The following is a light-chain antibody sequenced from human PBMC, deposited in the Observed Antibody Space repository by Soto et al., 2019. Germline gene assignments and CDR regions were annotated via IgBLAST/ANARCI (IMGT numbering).Light chain of an antibody. CDR3: QQYDSSWT. J-gene: IGKJ1*01. CDR2: GAS. CDR1: QSISDT. V-gene: IGKV3-20*01. Sequence: EIVMTQCPSTLSVAPWGRATLSCMASQSISDTLAWYQQKPGQAPRLLIYGASSRATGIPDRFSGSGSGTDFTLTISRLEPEDFAVYYCQQYDSSWTFGQGTKVDIK.